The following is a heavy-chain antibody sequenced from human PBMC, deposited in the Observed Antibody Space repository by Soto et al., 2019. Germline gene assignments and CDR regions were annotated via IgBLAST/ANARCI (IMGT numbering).Heavy chain of an antibody. CDR2: IYWDDDK. D-gene: IGHD6-6*01. Sequence: QITLKESGHTLVKPTQMLTLTCTFSGFSLNTRGVGVGWIRQPPGGALEWLALIYWDDDKRYSSSLRSRLTITKDTSKNQVVLTMPTMEPLDTGTYYSPHTYSSSPDDGVDVWGQGTRVTVSS. V-gene: IGHV2-5*02. CDR3: PHTYSSSPDDGVDV. CDR1: GFSLNTRGVG. J-gene: IGHJ3*01.